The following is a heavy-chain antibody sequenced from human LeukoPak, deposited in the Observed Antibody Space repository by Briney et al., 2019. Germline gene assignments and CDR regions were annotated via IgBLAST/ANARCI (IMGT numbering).Heavy chain of an antibody. D-gene: IGHD5-18*01. CDR3: ARDRGYSFAFDI. Sequence: PSQTLSLTCTVSGGSISSGDYSWSWIRQPPGKGLEWIGYIYYSGSTYYNPSLKSRVTISVDTSKNQFSLKLSSVTAADTAVYYCARDRGYSFAFDIWGQGTMVTVSS. CDR1: GGSISSGDYS. J-gene: IGHJ3*02. V-gene: IGHV4-30-4*01. CDR2: IYYSGST.